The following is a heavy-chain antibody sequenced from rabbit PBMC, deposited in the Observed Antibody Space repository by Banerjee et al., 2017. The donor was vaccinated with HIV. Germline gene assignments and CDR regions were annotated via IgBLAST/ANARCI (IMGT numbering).Heavy chain of an antibody. V-gene: IGHV1S40*01. CDR3: ARDYAGDASVCFDL. J-gene: IGHJ6*01. D-gene: IGHD4-2*01. CDR1: GIDFSSYG. Sequence: QSLEESGGDLVKPGASLTLTCTASGIDFSSYGISWVRQAPGKGLEWIAYIYPDYGSTNYASWVNGRFTISKASWTTVTLQMTSLTAADTASYFCARDYAGDASVCFDLWGPGTLVTVS. CDR2: IYPDYGST.